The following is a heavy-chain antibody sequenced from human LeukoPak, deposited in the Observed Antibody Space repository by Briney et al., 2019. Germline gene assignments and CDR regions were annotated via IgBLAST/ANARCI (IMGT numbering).Heavy chain of an antibody. CDR2: VSSSGGAV. D-gene: IGHD2-21*02. CDR3: ARDSSESGDQHDY. CDR1: GFTFDDYG. V-gene: IGHV3-48*03. J-gene: IGHJ4*02. Sequence: GGSLRPSCAASGFTFDDYGMSWVRQAPGKGLEWVSYVSSSGGAVTYADSVKGRFTVSRDNAKSSMYLQMNSLRAEDTAVYYCARDSSESGDQHDYWGQGTLVTVSS.